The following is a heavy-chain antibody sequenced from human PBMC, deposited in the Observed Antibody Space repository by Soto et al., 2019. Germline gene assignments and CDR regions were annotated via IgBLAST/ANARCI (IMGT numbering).Heavy chain of an antibody. J-gene: IGHJ6*02. V-gene: IGHV4-59*01. CDR2: IYYSGST. CDR3: ARGLPHSSSWYKIHYYYYGMDV. D-gene: IGHD6-13*01. Sequence: PSETLSLTCTVSGGSISSYYWSWIRQPPGKGLEWIGYIYYSGSTNYNPSLKSRVTISVDTSKNQFSLKLSSVTAADTAVYYCARGLPHSSSWYKIHYYYYGMDVWGQGTTVTVSS. CDR1: GGSISSYY.